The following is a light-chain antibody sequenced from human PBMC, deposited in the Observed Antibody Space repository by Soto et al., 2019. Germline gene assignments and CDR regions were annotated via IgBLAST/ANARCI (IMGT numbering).Light chain of an antibody. CDR3: QQYENLPT. Sequence: DIQMTPSPSSLSASVGDRVTITCQASQNINNYLNWYQQKPGRAPKLLIYDASNLEAGAPSRFRGSGSGTDFTFTISRLQPEDIATYYRQQYENLPTFGQGTRLEI. CDR1: QNINNY. J-gene: IGKJ5*01. CDR2: DAS. V-gene: IGKV1-33*01.